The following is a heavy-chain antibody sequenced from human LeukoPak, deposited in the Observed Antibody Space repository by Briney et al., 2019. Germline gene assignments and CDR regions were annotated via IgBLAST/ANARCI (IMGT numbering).Heavy chain of an antibody. CDR2: MSYSGST. CDR3: ARQTDPDSSSSHFDF. Sequence: SETLSLTCTLSGASISISSYYWGCIRQPPGKGFEWLGSMSYSGSTYYNPSLKSRVAMSVDKSKSQFSVNLTSVTAADAAVYYCARQTDPDSSSSHFDFWGQGTLVTVSS. J-gene: IGHJ4*02. D-gene: IGHD6-6*01. V-gene: IGHV4-39*01. CDR1: GASISISSYY.